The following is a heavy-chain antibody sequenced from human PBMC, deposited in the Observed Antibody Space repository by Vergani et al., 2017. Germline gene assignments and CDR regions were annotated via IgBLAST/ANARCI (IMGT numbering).Heavy chain of an antibody. D-gene: IGHD3-3*01. CDR2: INPSGGST. J-gene: IGHJ6*02. CDR3: ARDTSGMDV. V-gene: IGHV1-46*01. CDR1: GYTFTSYY. Sequence: QVQLVQSGAEVKKPGASVKVSCKASGYTFTSYYMHWVRQAPGQGLEWMGIINPSGGSTSYAQKFQGRVTMTRDTSKNQFSLKLSSVTAADTAVYYCARDTSGMDVWGQGTTVTVSS.